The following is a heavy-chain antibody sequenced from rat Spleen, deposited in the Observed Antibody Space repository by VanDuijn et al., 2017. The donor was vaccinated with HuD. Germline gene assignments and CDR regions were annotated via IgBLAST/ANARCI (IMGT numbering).Heavy chain of an antibody. Sequence: EVQLVESGGGLVQPGRSMKLSCAASGFTFSNYYMAWVRQAPTKGLEWVASVNIGGGNTYYRGSVKGRFTIFRDNAKSTLYLQMDSLRSEDTATYYCVRLLGAPDWYFDFWGPGTMVTVSS. J-gene: IGHJ1*01. CDR1: GFTFSNYY. V-gene: IGHV5-25*01. CDR3: VRLLGAPDWYFDF. D-gene: IGHD5-1*01. CDR2: VNIGGGNT.